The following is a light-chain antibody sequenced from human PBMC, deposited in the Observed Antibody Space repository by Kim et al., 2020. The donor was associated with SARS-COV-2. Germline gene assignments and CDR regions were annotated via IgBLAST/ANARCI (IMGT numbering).Light chain of an antibody. J-gene: IGKJ1*01. CDR3: QQYNVSPWT. CDR2: GAS. Sequence: SPGESATLSCRASQSVSSGYLAWYQQKPGQAPRLLIYGASSRATGVPDRFSGSGSGTDFILTISRLEPEDLAVYYCQQYNVSPWTFGQGTKVDIK. CDR1: QSVSSGY. V-gene: IGKV3-20*01.